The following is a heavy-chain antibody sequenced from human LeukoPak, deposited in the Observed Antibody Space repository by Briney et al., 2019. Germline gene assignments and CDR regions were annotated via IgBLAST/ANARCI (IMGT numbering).Heavy chain of an antibody. CDR2: ISTDGSKK. D-gene: IGHD1-14*01. CDR3: AKDDKKRTEPGDFDY. J-gene: IGHJ4*02. V-gene: IGHV3-30*18. Sequence: GGSLRLSCAASGFTFSSYGMHWVRQAPGKGLEWVAVISTDGSKKYYADSVKGRFTISRDNSKNTLYLQMNSLRGDDTAVYRCAKDDKKRTEPGDFDYWGQGTLVTVSS. CDR1: GFTFSSYG.